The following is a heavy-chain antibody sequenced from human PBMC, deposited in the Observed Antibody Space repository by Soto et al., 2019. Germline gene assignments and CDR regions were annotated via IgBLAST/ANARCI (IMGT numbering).Heavy chain of an antibody. J-gene: IGHJ6*02. CDR3: TRKTPPTGMEV. CDR1: GFTLSSYD. CDR2: IGSGGAT. D-gene: IGHD3-9*01. V-gene: IGHV3-13*01. Sequence: EVQLVESGGGLVQPGGSLRLSCGASGFTLSSYDIHWVRQATGEGLAWVSGIGSGGATHYADSVKGRFLISREDGKISLYLQMNNLRVGHTAVYYCTRKTPPTGMEVWGQGATVTVSS.